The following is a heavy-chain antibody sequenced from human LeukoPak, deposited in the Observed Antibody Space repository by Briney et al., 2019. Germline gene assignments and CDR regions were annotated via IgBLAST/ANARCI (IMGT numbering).Heavy chain of an antibody. V-gene: IGHV3-21*01. Sequence: GGSLRLSCAASGFTFSSYSMTWVRQTPGKGLEWVSSISSSSSYIYYADSVKGRFTISRDNAKNSLYLQMNSLRAEDTAVYYCARGTWLAHDAFDIWGQGTMVTVSS. CDR3: ARGTWLAHDAFDI. CDR1: GFTFSSYS. J-gene: IGHJ3*02. D-gene: IGHD6-19*01. CDR2: ISSSSSYI.